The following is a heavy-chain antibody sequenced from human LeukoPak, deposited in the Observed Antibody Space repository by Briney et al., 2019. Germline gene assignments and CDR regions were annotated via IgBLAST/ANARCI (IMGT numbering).Heavy chain of an antibody. CDR3: ARPTWTNYMDV. J-gene: IGHJ6*03. V-gene: IGHV3-20*04. Sequence: GGSLRLSCAASGFTFDDYGMSWVRQAPGKGLEWVSGINWNGGSTGYADSVKGRFTISRDNAKNSLYLQMNSLRAEDTAVYFCARPTWTNYMDVWGKGTAVTISS. CDR1: GFTFDDYG. CDR2: INWNGGST. D-gene: IGHD3/OR15-3a*01.